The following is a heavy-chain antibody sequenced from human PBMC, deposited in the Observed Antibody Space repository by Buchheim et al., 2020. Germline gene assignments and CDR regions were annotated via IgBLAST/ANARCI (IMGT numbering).Heavy chain of an antibody. V-gene: IGHV4-30-4*01. J-gene: IGHJ4*02. D-gene: IGHD2-21*02. CDR2: IYYSGST. CDR1: GGSISSGDYY. CDR3: ARVREYCGGDCYYLDY. Sequence: QVQLQESGPGLVKPSQTLSLTCTVSGGSISSGDYYWSWIRQPPGKGLEWIGYIYYSGSTYYNPSLKSRVTISGDTSKNQYYLKLSSVTAADTAVYYCARVREYCGGDCYYLDYWGQGTL.